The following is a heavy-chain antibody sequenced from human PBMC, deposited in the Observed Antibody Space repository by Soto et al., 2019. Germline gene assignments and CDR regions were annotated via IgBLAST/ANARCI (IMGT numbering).Heavy chain of an antibody. CDR3: ARTTLTYYYDSSGYHFDY. J-gene: IGHJ4*02. D-gene: IGHD3-22*01. CDR2: IDRDDEK. V-gene: IGHV2-70*01. Sequence: GSGPTLVNPTQTLTLTCTFSGFSLSTSGMCVSWIRQPPGKALEWLALIDRDDEKYYSTSLKTRLTISKDTSKNQVVLTMTNMDPVDTATYYCARTTLTYYYDSSGYHFDYWGQGTLVTVSS. CDR1: GFSLSTSGMC.